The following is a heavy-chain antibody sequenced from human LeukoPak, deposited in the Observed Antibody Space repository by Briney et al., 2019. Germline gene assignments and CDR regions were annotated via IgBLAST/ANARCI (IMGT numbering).Heavy chain of an antibody. CDR2: IHSNSGVT. CDR1: EYTFTDYD. Sequence: ASVKVSCKASEYTFTDYDIHWVRRAPGQGLEWMGWIHSNSGVTVYSQKFQGRVTMTRDTSITTAYMELSRLTSDDTAMYYCTREDYWGQGTLVTVSS. V-gene: IGHV1-2*02. J-gene: IGHJ4*02. CDR3: TREDY.